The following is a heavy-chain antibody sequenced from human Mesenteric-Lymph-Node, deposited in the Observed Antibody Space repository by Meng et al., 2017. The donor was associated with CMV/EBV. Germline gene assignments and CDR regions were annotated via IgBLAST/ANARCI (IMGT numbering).Heavy chain of an antibody. J-gene: IGHJ6*02. D-gene: IGHD5-18*01. CDR2: ISSSSSFV. CDR3: ARSYSYGQGYGMDV. CDR1: GFTFTSYS. V-gene: IGHV3-21*01. Sequence: GESLKISCVVSGFTFTSYSMNWVRQAPGKGLEWVSSISSSSSFVYYADSVKGRFTISRDNAKNSLYLQMNSLRAEDTAVYYCARSYSYGQGYGMDVWGQGTTVTVSS.